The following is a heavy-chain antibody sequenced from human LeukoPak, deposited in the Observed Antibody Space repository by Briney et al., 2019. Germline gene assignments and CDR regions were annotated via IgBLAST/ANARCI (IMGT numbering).Heavy chain of an antibody. D-gene: IGHD3-10*01. CDR1: GGSLNTNTW. V-gene: IGHV4-4*02. J-gene: IGHJ4*02. Sequence: PSETLSLTCTVSGGSLNTNTWWSWVRQPPGKGLEWTGEIFHSGSTNYNPSLESRLTISMDKSNNRFSLKLSSVTAADTAVYYCARTRYYYNSRSYGAPYYFDYWGQGTLVTVSS. CDR3: ARTRYYYNSRSYGAPYYFDY. CDR2: IFHSGST.